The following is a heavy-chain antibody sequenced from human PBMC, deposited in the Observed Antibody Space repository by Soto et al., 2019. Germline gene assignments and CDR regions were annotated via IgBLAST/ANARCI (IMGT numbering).Heavy chain of an antibody. CDR2: ISAYNGNT. Sequence: GASVKVSCKASGYTCTSYGISWVRQAPGQGLEWMGWISAYNGNTNYAQKLQGRVTMTTDTSTSTAYMELRSLRSDDTAVYYCARVDDFWSGYYLGSYFDYWGQGTLVTVSS. CDR3: ARVDDFWSGYYLGSYFDY. V-gene: IGHV1-18*01. J-gene: IGHJ4*02. CDR1: GYTCTSYG. D-gene: IGHD3-3*01.